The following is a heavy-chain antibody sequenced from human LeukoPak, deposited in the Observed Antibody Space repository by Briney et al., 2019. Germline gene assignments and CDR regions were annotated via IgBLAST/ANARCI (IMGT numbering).Heavy chain of an antibody. CDR1: GFTFSSYA. Sequence: GGSLRLSCAASGFTFSSYAMSWVRQAPGKGLEWVSAISGSGGSTYYADSVKGRFTISRDNSKNTLYLQMNSLRAEDTAVYYCAKDADYYDSSGYYRGDVERYFDYWGQGTLVTVSS. CDR3: AKDADYYDSSGYYRGDVERYFDY. J-gene: IGHJ4*02. CDR2: ISGSGGST. D-gene: IGHD3-22*01. V-gene: IGHV3-23*01.